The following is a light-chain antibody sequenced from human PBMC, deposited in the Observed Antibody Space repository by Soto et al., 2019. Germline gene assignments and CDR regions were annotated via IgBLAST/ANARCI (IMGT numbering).Light chain of an antibody. CDR1: QSVSSSY. J-gene: IGKJ1*01. CDR2: GAS. Sequence: EIVLTQSPGTLSLSPGERATLSCRASQSVSSSYLARYQQKPGQAPRPLIYGASSRAIGIPDRFSGSGSGTDFTLTISRLEPEDVAVYYCQQYGSAPWTFGQGTKVDIK. V-gene: IGKV3-20*01. CDR3: QQYGSAPWT.